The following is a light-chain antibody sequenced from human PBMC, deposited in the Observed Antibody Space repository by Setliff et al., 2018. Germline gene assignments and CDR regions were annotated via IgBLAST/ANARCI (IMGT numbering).Light chain of an antibody. J-gene: IGLJ1*01. CDR1: SSDVGGYNF. CDR2: EVS. V-gene: IGLV2-11*01. Sequence: QSALTQPRSVSGSPGQSVTISCTGTSSDVGGYNFVSWYQQHPGKAPQLIIFEVSRRPSGVPDRFSGSKSDNTASLTVSGLQADDEADYYCSSYAGNYHYVFGTGTKATVL. CDR3: SSYAGNYHYV.